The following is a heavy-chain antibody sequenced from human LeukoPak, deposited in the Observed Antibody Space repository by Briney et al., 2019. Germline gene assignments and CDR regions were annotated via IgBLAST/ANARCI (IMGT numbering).Heavy chain of an antibody. D-gene: IGHD5-18*01. CDR3: AGVGDTTMVHLLHY. CDR1: GFTFSNYW. CDR2: IKQDGRDK. V-gene: IGHV3-7*04. Sequence: PGGSLRLSCAASGFTFSNYWMSWVRQAPGKGLEWVGNIKQDGRDKYYVDSVKGRFTISRDNAKNSLYLQMNSLRGEDTAVYYCAGVGDTTMVHLLHYWGQGTLVTVSS. J-gene: IGHJ4*02.